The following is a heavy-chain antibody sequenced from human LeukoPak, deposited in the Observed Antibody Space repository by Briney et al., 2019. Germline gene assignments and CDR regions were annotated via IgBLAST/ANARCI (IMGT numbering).Heavy chain of an antibody. Sequence: GGSLRLSCAASGFNISNYWVTCARQAPGKGLQGVANIKEDGGQKYYVDSVKGRFTISRDNPKNSLYLHLSRLRAEDTAVYFCARVSTHYDLDFFDFWGQGTLLTVSS. J-gene: IGHJ4*02. CDR2: IKEDGGQK. D-gene: IGHD5-12*01. CDR1: GFNISNYW. V-gene: IGHV3-7*04. CDR3: ARVSTHYDLDFFDF.